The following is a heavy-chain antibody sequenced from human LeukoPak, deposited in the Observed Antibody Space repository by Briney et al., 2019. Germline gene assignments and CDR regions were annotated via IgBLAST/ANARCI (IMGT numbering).Heavy chain of an antibody. Sequence: PSETLSLTCAVYGGSFSGYYWSWIRQPPGKGLEWIGYIYYSGSTYYNPSLKSRVTISVDTSKNQFSLKLSSVTAADTAVYYCARGSYYYGSGSYYYFDYWGQGTLVTVSS. CDR1: GGSFSGYY. J-gene: IGHJ4*02. CDR3: ARGSYYYGSGSYYYFDY. V-gene: IGHV4-34*09. D-gene: IGHD3-10*01. CDR2: IYYSGST.